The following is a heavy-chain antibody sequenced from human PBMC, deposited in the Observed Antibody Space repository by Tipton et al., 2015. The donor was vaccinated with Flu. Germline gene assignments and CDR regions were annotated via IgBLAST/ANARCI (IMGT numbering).Heavy chain of an antibody. Sequence: GLVKPSETLSLTCSVSGGSVDSTTYYWGWIRQPPGKGLEWIGEINHSGSTNYNPSLKSRVTISVDASKNQFSLKLSSVTAADTAVYYCARGGRAPLRSSWSNAFDIWGQGTMVAVSS. CDR2: INHSGST. CDR1: GGSVDSTTYY. CDR3: ARGGRAPLRSSWSNAFDI. V-gene: IGHV4-39*07. J-gene: IGHJ3*02. D-gene: IGHD6-13*01.